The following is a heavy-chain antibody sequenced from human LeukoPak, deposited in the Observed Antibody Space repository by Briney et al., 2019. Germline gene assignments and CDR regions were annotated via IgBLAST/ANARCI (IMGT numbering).Heavy chain of an antibody. CDR2: ISAYSGNT. CDR1: GYTFTSYG. D-gene: IGHD3-3*01. CDR3: ARDPGYDFWSGYYSNWFDP. J-gene: IGHJ5*02. V-gene: IGHV1-18*01. Sequence: ASVKVSCKASGYTFTSYGISWVRQAPGQGLEWMGWISAYSGNTNYAQKLQGRVTMTTDTSTSTAYMELRSLRSDDTAVYYCARDPGYDFWSGYYSNWFDPWGQGTLVTVSS.